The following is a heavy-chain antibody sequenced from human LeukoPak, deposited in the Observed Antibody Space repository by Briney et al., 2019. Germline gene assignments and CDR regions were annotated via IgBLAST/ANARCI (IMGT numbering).Heavy chain of an antibody. CDR1: GYTFSSYG. CDR3: AGWGTRSAYSVVDY. V-gene: IGHV1-18*01. Sequence: ASVKVSCKASGYTFSSYGLSWVRQAPGQGLEWVGWISAYNGHTRYAQNLQGRVTMTTDTSTSTAYMEVRSLRSDDTAVYYCAGWGTRSAYSVVDYWGQGTLVTVSS. CDR2: ISAYNGHT. D-gene: IGHD2-21*01. J-gene: IGHJ4*02.